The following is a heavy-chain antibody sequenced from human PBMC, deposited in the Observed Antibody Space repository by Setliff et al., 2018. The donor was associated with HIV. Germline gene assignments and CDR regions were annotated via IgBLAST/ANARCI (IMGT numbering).Heavy chain of an antibody. V-gene: IGHV3-21*04. CDR2: ISSGSSYT. CDR1: GFTFISYA. CDR3: ARASYYYDSSGWVDY. D-gene: IGHD3-22*01. J-gene: IGHJ4*02. Sequence: GGSLRLSCAASGFTFISYAMSWVRQAPGKGLEWVSSISSGSSYTNYADSVKGRFTISRDNAKNSLYLQMNSLRAEDTAVYYCARASYYYDSSGWVDYWGQGTLVTVSS.